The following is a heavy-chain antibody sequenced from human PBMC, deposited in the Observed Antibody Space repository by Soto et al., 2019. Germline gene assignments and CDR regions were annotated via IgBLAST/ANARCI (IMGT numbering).Heavy chain of an antibody. J-gene: IGHJ6*02. Sequence: PGGSLRLSWASAGCKCVGYAVSLVSKTTGKGLEWVSAISGSGGSTYYADSVKGRFTISRDNSKNTLYLQMNSLRAEDTAVYYCAKDQSSSWSYFYYCMDVWGQGSTVTVSS. CDR1: GCKCVGYA. CDR3: AKDQSSSWSYFYYCMDV. CDR2: ISGSGGST. D-gene: IGHD6-13*01. V-gene: IGHV3-23*01.